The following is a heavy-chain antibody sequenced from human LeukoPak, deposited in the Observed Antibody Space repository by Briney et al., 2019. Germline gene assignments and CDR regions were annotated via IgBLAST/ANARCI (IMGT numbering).Heavy chain of an antibody. CDR3: ARHPQTYSSGWYLWDY. D-gene: IGHD6-19*01. Sequence: PGESLKISCQGSGYSLTRYWVGWVRQMPGKGLEWRGIIYPLDSDTRYSPSFQGQATFSADKSTNTAYLQWSSLKASDTGMYYCARHPQTYSSGWYLWDYWGQGTLVTVSS. V-gene: IGHV5-51*01. CDR1: GYSLTRYW. J-gene: IGHJ4*02. CDR2: IYPLDSDT.